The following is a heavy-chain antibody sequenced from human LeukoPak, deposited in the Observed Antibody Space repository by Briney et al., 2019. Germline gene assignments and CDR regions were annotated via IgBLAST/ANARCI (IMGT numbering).Heavy chain of an antibody. J-gene: IGHJ5*02. CDR2: IYYSGST. Sequence: PSETLSLTCTVSGGSISSSSYYWGWIRQPPGKGLEWIGSIYYSGSTYYNPSLKSRVIISVDTSKNQFSLKLSSVTAADTAVYYCARVAAAGTGWFDPWGQGTLVTVSS. D-gene: IGHD6-13*01. CDR1: GGSISSSSYY. V-gene: IGHV4-39*01. CDR3: ARVAAAGTGWFDP.